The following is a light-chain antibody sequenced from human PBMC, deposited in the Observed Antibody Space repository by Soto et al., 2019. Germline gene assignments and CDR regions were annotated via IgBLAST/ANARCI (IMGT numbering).Light chain of an antibody. CDR2: AAS. Sequence: DIQMTQSPSSLSASVGDRVTITCRASQSISSYLNWYQQKPGKAPKLLIYAASSLQSGVPSRFSGSGSGTELTLTISSLQPEDFATDYCQQSYSTLMYTFGHGTKLEIK. V-gene: IGKV1-39*01. J-gene: IGKJ2*01. CDR1: QSISSY. CDR3: QQSYSTLMYT.